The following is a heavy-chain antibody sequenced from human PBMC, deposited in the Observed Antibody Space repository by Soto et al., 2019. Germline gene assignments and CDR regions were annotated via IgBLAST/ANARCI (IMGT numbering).Heavy chain of an antibody. Sequence: QVQLVESGGGLVKPGGCLRLSCAASGFTFSDYYMSWIRQAPGKGLEWVSYISSSGSDTNYADSVKGRFTVSRDNAKTALDLQMHSLRAEDTAVYYCARSLRGYGGYSGYWGQGTLVTVSS. CDR1: GFTFSDYY. V-gene: IGHV3-11*05. D-gene: IGHD5-12*01. CDR2: ISSSGSDT. CDR3: ARSLRGYGGYSGY. J-gene: IGHJ4*02.